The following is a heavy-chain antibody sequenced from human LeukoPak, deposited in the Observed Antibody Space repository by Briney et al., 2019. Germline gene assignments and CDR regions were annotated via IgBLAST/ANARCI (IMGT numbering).Heavy chain of an antibody. Sequence: ASVKLSCKASGGTFSSYAISWVRQAPGQGLEWMGGSIPIFGTANYAQKFQGRVMITTDESTSTAYMQLSSLRSEDTAVYYCARELRFLEWPETGYMDVWGKGTTVTVSS. CDR1: GGTFSSYA. CDR3: ARELRFLEWPETGYMDV. CDR2: SIPIFGTA. V-gene: IGHV1-69*05. J-gene: IGHJ6*03. D-gene: IGHD3-3*01.